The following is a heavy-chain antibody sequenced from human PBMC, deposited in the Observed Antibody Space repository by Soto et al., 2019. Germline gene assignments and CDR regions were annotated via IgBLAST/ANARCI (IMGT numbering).Heavy chain of an antibody. V-gene: IGHV4-59*08. D-gene: IGHD2-15*01. Sequence: PSETLSLTCTVSGGSISSYYCSWFRQPPGKGLEWIGYIYYSGSTNYNPSLKSRVTISVDTYKNQFSLKLSSVTAADTAVYYCARHASDCSGGSCYSFYLDHWGQGTLVTVSS. CDR3: ARHASDCSGGSCYSFYLDH. CDR1: GGSISSYY. CDR2: IYYSGST. J-gene: IGHJ4*02.